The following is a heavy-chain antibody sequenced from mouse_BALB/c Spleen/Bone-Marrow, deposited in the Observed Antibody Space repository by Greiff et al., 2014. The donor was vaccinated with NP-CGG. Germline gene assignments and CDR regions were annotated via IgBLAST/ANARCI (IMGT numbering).Heavy chain of an antibody. Sequence: VQLLESGPELVKPGASVKMSCKASGYTFTDTWIHWIKQRPGQGLEWIGYIYPSTGYAEYNQNFKGKATLTVDKSSSTAYMQLSSLTSEDSAVYYCARDNWGQGTTLTVSS. CDR2: IYPSTGYA. J-gene: IGHJ2*01. CDR3: ARDN. CDR1: GYTFTDTW. V-gene: IGHV1-7*01.